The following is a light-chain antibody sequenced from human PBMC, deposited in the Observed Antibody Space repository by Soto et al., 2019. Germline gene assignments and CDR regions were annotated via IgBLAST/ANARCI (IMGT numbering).Light chain of an antibody. CDR3: QQSYSTPRIT. J-gene: IGKJ5*01. CDR2: GAS. CDR1: QSVSSSY. Sequence: EMVLRQPPGTLFLSPGDRATLSSRAIQSVSSSYLAWYQQKPGQAPRLLIYGASSRATGIPDRFSGSGSGTDFTLTISSLQPEDFATYYCQQSYSTPRITFGQGTRLEI. V-gene: IGKV3-20*01.